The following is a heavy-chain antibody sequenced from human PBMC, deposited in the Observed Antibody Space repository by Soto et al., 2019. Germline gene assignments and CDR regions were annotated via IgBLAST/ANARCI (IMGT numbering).Heavy chain of an antibody. CDR1: GGSIRGHC. J-gene: IGHJ4*02. CDR2: IYYSGST. Sequence: SEMNPVTCTVAGGSIRGHCWRCIRQPPGKGLEWIGYIYYSGSTNYNPSLKSRVTISVDTSKNQFSLKLSSVTAADTAVYYCARGIAAAFDYWGQGTLVTVSS. CDR3: ARGIAAAFDY. D-gene: IGHD6-13*01. V-gene: IGHV4-59*08.